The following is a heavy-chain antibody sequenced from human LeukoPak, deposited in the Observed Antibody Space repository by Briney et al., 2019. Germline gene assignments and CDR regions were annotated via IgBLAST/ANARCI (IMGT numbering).Heavy chain of an antibody. CDR2: IYYSGST. D-gene: IGHD4-23*01. CDR1: GGSISSYY. J-gene: IGHJ4*02. V-gene: IGHV4-59*01. CDR3: ARAPYDYGGTGPLAH. Sequence: SETLSLTCTVSGGSISSYYWSWIRQPPGKGLEWIGYIYYSGSTNYNPSLKSRATISVDTSKNQFSLKLSSVTAADTAVYYCARAPYDYGGTGPLAHWGQGTLVTVSS.